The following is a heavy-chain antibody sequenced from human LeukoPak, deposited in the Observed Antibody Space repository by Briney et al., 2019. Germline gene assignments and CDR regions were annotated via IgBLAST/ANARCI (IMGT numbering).Heavy chain of an antibody. CDR3: ARAEPGVENAFDI. J-gene: IGHJ3*02. CDR1: DGSISSGDYS. CDR2: IYHSGST. V-gene: IGHV4-30-2*06. Sequence: SETLSLTCAVSDGSISSGDYSWNWIRQSPGKGLEWIGYIYHSGSTYYNPSLKSRVTISVDRSKNQFSLMLSSVTAADTAVYYCARAEPGVENAFDIWSQGTMVTVSS.